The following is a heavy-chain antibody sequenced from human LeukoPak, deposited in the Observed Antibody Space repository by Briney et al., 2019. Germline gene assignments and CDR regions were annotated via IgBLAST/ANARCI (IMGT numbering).Heavy chain of an antibody. J-gene: IGHJ5*02. Sequence: SETLSLTCAVSGYSISSGYYWGWIRQPPGKGLEWIGSIYHSGSTYYNPSLKSRVTISVDTSKNQFSLKLSSVTAADTAVYYCARDSRFPLILLDPWGQGTLVTVSS. V-gene: IGHV4-38-2*02. CDR2: IYHSGST. CDR1: GYSISSGYY. D-gene: IGHD2-21*01. CDR3: ARDSRFPLILLDP.